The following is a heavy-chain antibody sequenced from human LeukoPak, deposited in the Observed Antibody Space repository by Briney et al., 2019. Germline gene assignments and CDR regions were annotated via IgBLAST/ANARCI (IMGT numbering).Heavy chain of an antibody. Sequence: SETLSLTCAVYGGSFSGYYWSWIRQPPGKGLEWIGEINHSGSTNYNPSLKSRVTISVDMSKNQFSLKLSSVTAADTAVYYCARGHVTGYFDYWGQGTLVTVSS. CDR1: GGSFSGYY. CDR2: INHSGST. D-gene: IGHD1-14*01. CDR3: ARGHVTGYFDY. J-gene: IGHJ4*02. V-gene: IGHV4-34*01.